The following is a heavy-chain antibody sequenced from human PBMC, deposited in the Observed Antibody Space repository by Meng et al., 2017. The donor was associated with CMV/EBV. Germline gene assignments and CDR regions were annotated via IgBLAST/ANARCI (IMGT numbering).Heavy chain of an antibody. J-gene: IGHJ3*02. CDR3: ARKRSQVSGSAFDI. Sequence: GGSLRLSCAASGFTFSDYYMSWIRQAPEKGLEWVSYITNSGNTIYDADSVKGRFSISRDNARNSRYLQMNSLRAEDTAVYYCARKRSQVSGSAFDIWGHGTMVTVSS. D-gene: IGHD3-10*01. CDR2: ITNSGNTI. CDR1: GFTFSDYY. V-gene: IGHV3-11*01.